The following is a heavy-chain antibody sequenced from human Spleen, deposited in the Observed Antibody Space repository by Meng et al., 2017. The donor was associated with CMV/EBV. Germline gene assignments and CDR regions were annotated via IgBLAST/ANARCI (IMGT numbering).Heavy chain of an antibody. CDR2: IYYMGNT. D-gene: IGHD3-16*01. CDR3: ARDSAWGYYGMDV. Sequence: SETLSLTCTVSGGSVSSYYWTWIRQPPGKGLEWIGYIYYMGNTVYNPSLKSRVTISIDTSKNQFSLRVSSVTAADTAVYYCARDSAWGYYGMDVWGQGTTVTVSS. V-gene: IGHV4-59*02. CDR1: GGSVSSYY. J-gene: IGHJ6*02.